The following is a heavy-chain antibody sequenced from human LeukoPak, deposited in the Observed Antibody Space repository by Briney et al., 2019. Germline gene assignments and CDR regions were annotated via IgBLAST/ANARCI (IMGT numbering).Heavy chain of an antibody. Sequence: TGGSLRLSCAASGFTFSSYGMSWVRQAPGKGLEWVSGISGSGGTTYYADSVKGRFTISRDNSKITLYLQMNSLRAEDTAVYYCARDTSGSASIGYAFDIWGQGTMVTVSS. V-gene: IGHV3-23*01. J-gene: IGHJ3*02. D-gene: IGHD1-26*01. CDR2: ISGSGGTT. CDR1: GFTFSSYG. CDR3: ARDTSGSASIGYAFDI.